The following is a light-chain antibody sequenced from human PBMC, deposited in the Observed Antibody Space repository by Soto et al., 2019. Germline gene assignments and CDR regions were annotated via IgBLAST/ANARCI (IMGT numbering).Light chain of an antibody. Sequence: QSVLAQPASVSGSPGQSITISCTGTNSDIGFYNYVSWYQQHPGEAPKLIIYEVAKRPSGVSSRFSGSKSGNTASLTISGLQAEDEVDYHCSSYTSSSPLYVFGTGTKVTVL. CDR3: SSYTSSSPLYV. V-gene: IGLV2-14*01. J-gene: IGLJ1*01. CDR1: NSDIGFYNY. CDR2: EVA.